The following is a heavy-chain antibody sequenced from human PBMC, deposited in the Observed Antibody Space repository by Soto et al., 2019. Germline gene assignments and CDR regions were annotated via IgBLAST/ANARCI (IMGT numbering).Heavy chain of an antibody. CDR1: GFTFSMCA. CDR3: AKQATHYYYYDMDV. CDR2: ISGSGANT. V-gene: IGHV3-23*01. J-gene: IGHJ6*02. Sequence: VQLLESGGGLVQPGGSLRLSCAASGFTFSMCAMTWVRQAPGKGLEWVSTISGSGANTYYADSVEGRFTISSDNSKNVLYLQMNSLRAEDTAVYYCAKQATHYYYYDMDVWGQGTTVTVSS.